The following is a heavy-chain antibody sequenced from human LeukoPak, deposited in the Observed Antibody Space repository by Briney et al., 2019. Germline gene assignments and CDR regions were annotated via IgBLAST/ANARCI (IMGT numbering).Heavy chain of an antibody. J-gene: IGHJ4*02. CDR2: ISYDGSNK. Sequence: GGSLRLSCATSGFTFSSYDFDWVRQAPGKGLEWVAVISYDGSNKYYVDSVKGRFTISRDNSKNTLYLQMNSLRAEDTAIYYCARHGSGYTYWGQGTLVIVSS. CDR3: ARHGSGYTY. V-gene: IGHV3-30-3*01. D-gene: IGHD5-12*01. CDR1: GFTFSSYD.